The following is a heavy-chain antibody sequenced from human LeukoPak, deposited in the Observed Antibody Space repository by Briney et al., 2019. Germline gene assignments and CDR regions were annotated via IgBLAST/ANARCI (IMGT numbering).Heavy chain of an antibody. CDR1: GFTFSTYS. Sequence: GGSLRLSCAASGFTFSTYSMDWVRQAPGKGLEWVSSISSGSSTIYYADSVKGRFTISRDNAKNSLYLQMNSLRDEDTAVYYCARRAGSTVTTLYAFDIWGQGTMVTVSS. J-gene: IGHJ3*02. V-gene: IGHV3-48*02. CDR3: ARRAGSTVTTLYAFDI. CDR2: ISSGSSTI. D-gene: IGHD4-17*01.